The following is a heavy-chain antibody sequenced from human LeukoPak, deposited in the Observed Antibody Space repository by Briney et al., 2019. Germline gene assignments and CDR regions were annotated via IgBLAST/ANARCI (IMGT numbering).Heavy chain of an antibody. V-gene: IGHV3-15*01. Sequence: AGSLTLTCAASGCTFSNAWMTWVRQAPGPGLELVGHSKGKTDGGTTDYAAPVKRSFTISRDVSDKSSFLQMNSLKTEDTAVYYCTTDGPQSGWRGGSCDFWGQGTLVTVSS. D-gene: IGHD6-19*01. CDR3: TTDGPQSGWRGGSCDF. CDR1: GCTFSNAW. J-gene: IGHJ4*02. CDR2: SKGKTDGGTT.